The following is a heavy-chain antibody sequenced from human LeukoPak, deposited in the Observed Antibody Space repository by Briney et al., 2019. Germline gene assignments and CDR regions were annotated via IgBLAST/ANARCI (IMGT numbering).Heavy chain of an antibody. CDR3: ATGERMVRGDGVDY. CDR1: GFTVRNNY. CDR2: IYSGGST. V-gene: IGHV3-66*01. J-gene: IGHJ4*02. D-gene: IGHD3-10*01. Sequence: GGSLRLSCAASGFTVRNNYMSWVRQAPGKGLEGVSVIYSGGSTYYADSVKGRFTISRENSKNTLYLQMNSLRAEDTAVYFCATGERMVRGDGVDYWGQGTLVTVSS.